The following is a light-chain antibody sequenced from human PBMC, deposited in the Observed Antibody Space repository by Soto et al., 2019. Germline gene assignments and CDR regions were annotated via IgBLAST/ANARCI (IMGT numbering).Light chain of an antibody. CDR1: QSVSSSH. CDR3: QQYGSPLT. CDR2: GAS. J-gene: IGKJ4*01. V-gene: IGKV3-20*01. Sequence: DIVLTQSPGTLSLSPGERATLSCRASQSVSSSHLAWYQQKPGQAPRLLIYGASSRATGIPDRFSGSGSGTAFTLTSSRLQPEDLAVYYCQQYGSPLTFGGGTKVEIK.